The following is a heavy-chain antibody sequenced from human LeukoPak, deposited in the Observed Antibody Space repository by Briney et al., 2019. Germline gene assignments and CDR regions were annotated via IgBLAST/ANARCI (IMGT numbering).Heavy chain of an antibody. CDR2: IIPILGTA. J-gene: IGHJ4*02. CDR3: ARSPYSGSYYGFYFDY. V-gene: IGHV1-69*05. CDR1: GGTFSSYA. D-gene: IGHD1-26*01. Sequence: ASVKVSCKASGGTFSSYAISWVRQAPGQGLEWMGGIIPILGTANYAQKFQGRVTITTDESSSTAYMELSSLRSEDTAVYYCARSPYSGSYYGFYFDYWGQGTLVTVSS.